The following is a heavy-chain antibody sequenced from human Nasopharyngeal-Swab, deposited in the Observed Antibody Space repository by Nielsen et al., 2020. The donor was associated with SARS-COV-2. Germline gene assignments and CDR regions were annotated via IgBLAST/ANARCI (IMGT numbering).Heavy chain of an antibody. D-gene: IGHD3-16*01. Sequence: GSLRLSCAASGFTFSSYAMSWTRQPPGKGLEWIGEINHSGSTNYNPSLKSRVTISVDTSKNQFSLKLSSVTAADTAVYYCARFGFFGSPNYYYFYGLDVWGQGTTVTVSS. V-gene: IGHV4-34*01. J-gene: IGHJ6*02. CDR2: INHSGST. CDR1: GFTFSSYA. CDR3: ARFGFFGSPNYYYFYGLDV.